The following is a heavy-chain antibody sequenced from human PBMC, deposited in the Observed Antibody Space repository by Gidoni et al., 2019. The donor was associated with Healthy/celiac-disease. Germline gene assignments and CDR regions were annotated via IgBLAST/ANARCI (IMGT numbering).Heavy chain of an antibody. Sequence: QVQLVQSGAGVKKPGSSVKVSCQASGGTFNSYAISWVRQAPGQGLEWMGGIIPIFGTANYAQKFQGRVTITADESTSTAYMELSSLRSEDTAVYYCARDPGYRDGYPYYFDYWGQGTLVTVSS. D-gene: IGHD5-12*01. V-gene: IGHV1-69*01. CDR2: IIPIFGTA. CDR1: GGTFNSYA. J-gene: IGHJ4*02. CDR3: ARDPGYRDGYPYYFDY.